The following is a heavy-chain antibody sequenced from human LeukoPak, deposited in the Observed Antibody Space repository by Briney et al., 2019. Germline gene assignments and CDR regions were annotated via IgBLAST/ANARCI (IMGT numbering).Heavy chain of an antibody. Sequence: PGGSLRLSCTASGFTFSSCEMNWVRQAPGKGLEWSSYIRGSGSTIYYADSVKGRFTISRDNAKSSLYLQMNSLRAEDTAVYYCASYIRAPFDIWGQGTMVTVSS. D-gene: IGHD3-10*01. J-gene: IGHJ3*02. CDR2: IRGSGSTI. CDR3: ASYIRAPFDI. CDR1: GFTFSSCE. V-gene: IGHV3-48*03.